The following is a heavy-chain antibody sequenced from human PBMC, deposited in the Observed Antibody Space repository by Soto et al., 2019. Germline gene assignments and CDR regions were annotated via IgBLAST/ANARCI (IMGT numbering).Heavy chain of an antibody. V-gene: IGHV1-69*08. Sequence: QIQLVQSGAEVKKPGSSVKVSCKASAGPFSTYTITRVRQAPGQGLEWMGRIIPIIGIINYAQKFQGRVTISADKFTGTSYMELTGLRSDDTAVYYCAGDPDSHYNDSHASSYPWGQGTLVTVSS. CDR2: IIPIIGII. J-gene: IGHJ5*02. CDR1: AGPFSTYT. CDR3: AGDPDSHYNDSHASSYP. D-gene: IGHD4-4*01.